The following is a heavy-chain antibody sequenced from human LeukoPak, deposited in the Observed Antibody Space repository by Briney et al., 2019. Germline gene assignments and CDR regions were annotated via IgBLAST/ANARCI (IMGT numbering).Heavy chain of an antibody. D-gene: IGHD3-3*01. V-gene: IGHV3-7*01. J-gene: IGHJ3*02. CDR1: GFTFSSYW. CDR2: IKQDGSEK. Sequence: PGGSLRLSCAASGFTFSSYWMSWVRQAPGKGLEWVANIKQDGSEKYYVDSVKGRFTISRDNAKNTLYLQMNSLRAEDTAVYYCARERGPLTIFKSRDAFDIWGQGTMVTVSS. CDR3: ARERGPLTIFKSRDAFDI.